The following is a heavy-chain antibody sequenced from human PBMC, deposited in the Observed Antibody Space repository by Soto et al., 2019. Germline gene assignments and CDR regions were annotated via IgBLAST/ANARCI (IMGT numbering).Heavy chain of an antibody. CDR3: ARHVKGGADYDFWSGYYNWFDP. D-gene: IGHD3-3*01. J-gene: IGHJ5*02. Sequence: SETLSLTCTVSGGSISSSSYYWGWIRQPPGKGLEWIGSIYYSGSTYYNPSLKSRVTISVDTSKNQFSLKLSSVTAADTAVYYCARHVKGGADYDFWSGYYNWFDPWGQGTLVTVSS. CDR2: IYYSGST. V-gene: IGHV4-39*01. CDR1: GGSISSSSYY.